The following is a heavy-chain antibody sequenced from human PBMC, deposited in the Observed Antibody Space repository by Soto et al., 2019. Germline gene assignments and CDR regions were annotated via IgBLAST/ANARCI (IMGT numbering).Heavy chain of an antibody. Sequence: LRLSCASSGFTLSMSAVNWVRQAPGKGLEWVSYISDSGDRTYYADSVKGRFTISRDRSKNTVSLQMDSLRAEDTAVYYCAKDRGIIVKAGDAFDVWGQGTKVTVSS. CDR1: GFTLSMSA. CDR2: ISDSGDRT. CDR3: AKDRGIIVKAGDAFDV. J-gene: IGHJ3*01. D-gene: IGHD3-16*02. V-gene: IGHV3-23*01.